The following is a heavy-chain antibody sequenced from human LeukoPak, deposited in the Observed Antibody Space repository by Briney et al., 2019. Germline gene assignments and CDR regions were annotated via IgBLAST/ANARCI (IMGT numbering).Heavy chain of an antibody. CDR3: ARVGDTGSYYYFLDF. J-gene: IGHJ4*02. Sequence: SETLSLTCSVSGGSMSNYYWTWIRQPPGKGLEWIGNIFSRGNTNYNPSLKSRVTISIDTSKSQFSLKLSSVTAADTAVYYCARVGDTGSYYYFLDFWGQGTLVTVSS. D-gene: IGHD3-22*01. CDR1: GGSMSNYY. V-gene: IGHV4-4*09. CDR2: IFSRGNT.